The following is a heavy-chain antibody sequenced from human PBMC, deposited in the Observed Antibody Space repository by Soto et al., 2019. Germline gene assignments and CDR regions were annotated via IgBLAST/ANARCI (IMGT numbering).Heavy chain of an antibody. J-gene: IGHJ4*02. CDR1: GYSFTTHD. CDR3: ARDDLNRGGKYFEY. Sequence: QVQLVQSGAEVKKPGASVKVSCKASGYSFTTHDITWLRQAPGKGLEWVGGISTDRGDTIYPQNLQGRVTMTTDSSTSTVYMELKSLRSDDTAVYYCARDDLNRGGKYFEYWGQGTLVTVSS. D-gene: IGHD2-15*01. CDR2: ISTDRGDT. V-gene: IGHV1-18*01.